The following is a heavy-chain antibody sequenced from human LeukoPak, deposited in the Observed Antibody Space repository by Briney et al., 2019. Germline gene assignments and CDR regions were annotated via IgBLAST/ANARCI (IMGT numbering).Heavy chain of an antibody. CDR2: INHSGST. J-gene: IGHJ4*02. CDR1: GGSFSGYY. CDR3: AREGKQLFDY. Sequence: SETLSLTCAVYGGSFSGYYWSWIRQPPGKGLEWIGEINHSGSTNYNPSLKSRVTISVDTSKNQFSLKLSSVTAADTAVYYCAREGKQLFDYWGQGTLVTVSS. V-gene: IGHV4-34*01. D-gene: IGHD6-13*01.